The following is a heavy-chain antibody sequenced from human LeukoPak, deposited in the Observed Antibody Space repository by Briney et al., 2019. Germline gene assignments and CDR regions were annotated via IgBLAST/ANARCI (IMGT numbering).Heavy chain of an antibody. V-gene: IGHV4-34*01. Sequence: PSETLSLTCAVYGGSFSGYYWSFVRQPPGKGLEWIGEINHSRSTNYNPSLKSRVTISVDTSKNQFSLKLSSVTAADTAIYYCARQHCSSSSCYFDPWGQGTLVTVSS. CDR2: INHSRST. CDR1: GGSFSGYY. D-gene: IGHD2-2*01. CDR3: ARQHCSSSSCYFDP. J-gene: IGHJ5*02.